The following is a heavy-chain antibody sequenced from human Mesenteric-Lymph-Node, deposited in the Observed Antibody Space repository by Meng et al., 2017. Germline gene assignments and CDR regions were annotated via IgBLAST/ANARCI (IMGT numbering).Heavy chain of an antibody. Sequence: EVQLLESGGGLVQPGGSLRLSCAASGVTFSSFAMSWVRQAPGKGLEWVSTIRGSGGSTFYTDSVKGRFTISRDNSKNTLYLQMNSLRAEDTAVYYCAKIRIFGVINQDYWGQGTLVTVSS. CDR1: GVTFSSFA. V-gene: IGHV3-23*01. CDR3: AKIRIFGVINQDY. J-gene: IGHJ4*02. CDR2: IRGSGGST. D-gene: IGHD3-3*01.